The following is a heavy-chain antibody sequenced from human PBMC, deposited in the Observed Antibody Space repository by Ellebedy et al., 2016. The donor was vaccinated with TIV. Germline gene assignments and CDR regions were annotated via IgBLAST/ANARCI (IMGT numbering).Heavy chain of an antibody. V-gene: IGHV4-39*07. CDR2: IYYSGST. J-gene: IGHJ4*02. D-gene: IGHD6-25*01. CDR3: ARVTGAAADLDY. Sequence: ESLKISCTVSGCSISSSSYYWGWIRQPPGKGLEWIGSIYYSGSTYYNPSLKSRVTISVDTSKNQFSLKLNSVTATDTAVYYCARVTGAAADLDYWGQGTLVTVSS. CDR1: GCSISSSSYY.